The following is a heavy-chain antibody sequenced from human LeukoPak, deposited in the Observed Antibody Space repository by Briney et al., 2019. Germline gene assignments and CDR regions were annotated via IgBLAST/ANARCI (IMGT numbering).Heavy chain of an antibody. CDR3: AREYSSSWYSSAFDI. CDR1: GVSISSGSHY. J-gene: IGHJ3*02. D-gene: IGHD6-13*01. Sequence: PSETLSLTCTVSGVSISSGSHYWSWIRQPAGKGLEWIGRIYTSGSTNYNPSLKSRVTISVDTSKNQFSLKLSSVTAADTAVYYCAREYSSSWYSSAFDIWGQGTMVTVSS. CDR2: IYTSGST. V-gene: IGHV4-61*02.